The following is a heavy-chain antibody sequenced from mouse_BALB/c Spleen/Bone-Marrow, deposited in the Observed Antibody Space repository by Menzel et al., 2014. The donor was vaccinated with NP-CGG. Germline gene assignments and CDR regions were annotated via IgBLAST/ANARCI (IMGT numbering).Heavy chain of an antibody. CDR3: AKNQEAFDY. CDR2: INSNGGIT. CDR1: GFTFSNYG. Sequence: EVQVVESGGGLVQPGGSPKLSCAASGFTFSNYGMSWVRPTPDKRLELVATINSNGGITYYPDSVKGRFTISRDNAKNTLYLQMSSLKSEDTAMYYCAKNQEAFDYWGQGTTLTVSS. D-gene: IGHD3-2*02. V-gene: IGHV5-6-3*01. J-gene: IGHJ2*01.